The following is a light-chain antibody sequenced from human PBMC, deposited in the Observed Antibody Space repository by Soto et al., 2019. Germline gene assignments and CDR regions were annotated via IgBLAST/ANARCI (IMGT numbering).Light chain of an antibody. J-gene: IGLJ1*01. CDR3: NSYSSSNFYV. CDR1: SSDIASFNY. Sequence: AVLAHPPSASWSPGGAITISCTGSSSDIASFNYVSWYQQYPGKAPKLLIYQVTSRASGVSHRFSGSKFGDTASLTISGLQPEEEAEYYCNSYSSSNFYVFGTGTKVTVL. CDR2: QVT. V-gene: IGLV2-14*01.